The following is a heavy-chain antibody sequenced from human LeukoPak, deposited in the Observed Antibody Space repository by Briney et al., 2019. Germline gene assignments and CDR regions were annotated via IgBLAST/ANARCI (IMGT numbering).Heavy chain of an antibody. CDR3: AKDLVVGALDY. D-gene: IGHD1-26*01. Sequence: GGSLRLSCAASGFTFDDYGMSWVRQAPGKGLEWVSSIRGSGGSTDYADSVKGRFTISRDNSRNMVFLQMNSLRADDTAVYYCAKDLVVGALDYWGQGTLVTVSS. V-gene: IGHV3-23*01. CDR2: IRGSGGST. J-gene: IGHJ4*02. CDR1: GFTFDDYG.